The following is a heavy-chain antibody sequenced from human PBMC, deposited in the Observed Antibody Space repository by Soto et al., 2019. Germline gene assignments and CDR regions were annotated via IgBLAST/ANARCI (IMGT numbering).Heavy chain of an antibody. CDR1: GGSFSGYY. CDR3: ARGRDMDV. J-gene: IGHJ6*02. V-gene: IGHV4-34*01. Sequence: SETLSLTCAVFGGSFSGYYLSWMRQPPGKGLEWIGEINHSGSTNYNASLESRVTISVDTSKNQFSLKLSSVTAADTAVYFCARGRDMDVWGQGTTVTVYS. CDR2: INHSGST.